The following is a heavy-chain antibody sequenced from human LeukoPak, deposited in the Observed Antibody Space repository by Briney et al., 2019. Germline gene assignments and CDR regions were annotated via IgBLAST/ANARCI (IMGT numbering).Heavy chain of an antibody. J-gene: IGHJ5*02. CDR1: GFTFSSHS. D-gene: IGHD2-15*01. CDR3: ARGRGYCSGGSCSNWFDP. CDR2: ISSSSGYI. Sequence: GGSLRLSCAASGFTFSSHSMNWVRQAPGKGLKWSSSISSSSGYIYYADSMKGRFTISRDNAKNSLYLQMNSLRAEDTAVYYCARGRGYCSGGSCSNWFDPWGQGTLVTVSS. V-gene: IGHV3-21*04.